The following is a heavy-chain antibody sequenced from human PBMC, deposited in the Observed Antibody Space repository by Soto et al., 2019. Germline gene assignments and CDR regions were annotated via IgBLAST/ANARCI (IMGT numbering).Heavy chain of an antibody. J-gene: IGHJ6*04. CDR2: ITLRDRYV. Sequence: PGESLKISCQASGDSFTTYWIGWVRQIPGKGLEWMGRITLRDRYVNYSPSFHGHVTMSVDKSTNTAFLQWSSLKASDTAMYYCARALSVDIGGDFSPHYAIGVWGARTTGSVSS. CDR3: ARALSVDIGGDFSPHYAIGV. D-gene: IGHD2-21*01. V-gene: IGHV5-10-1*01. CDR1: GDSFTTYW.